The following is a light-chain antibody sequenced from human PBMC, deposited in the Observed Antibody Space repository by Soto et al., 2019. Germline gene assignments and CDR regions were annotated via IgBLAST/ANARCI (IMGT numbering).Light chain of an antibody. V-gene: IGKV3-11*01. CDR1: QSVSSY. CDR3: QQRSNWHPR. Sequence: EIVLTQSPATLSLSPGERATLSCRASQSVSSYLAWYQQKPGQAPRLLIYDASNRATGIPARFSGSRSGTDFILSISGLEPEDFAVYYCQQRSNWHPRFGPGTKVYIK. CDR2: DAS. J-gene: IGKJ3*01.